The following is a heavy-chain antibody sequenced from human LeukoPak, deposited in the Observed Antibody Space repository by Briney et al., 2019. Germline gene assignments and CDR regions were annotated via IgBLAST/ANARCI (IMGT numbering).Heavy chain of an antibody. Sequence: GSLRLSCAASKFTFSSYWMHWVRQAPGKGLVWVSRINTDGSSTNYADSVKGRFTISRDNAKNTLYLQMNSLRAEDTAVYYCARDHTVTTLDYWGQGTLVTVSS. D-gene: IGHD4-17*01. CDR3: ARDHTVTTLDY. CDR1: KFTFSSYW. CDR2: INTDGSST. J-gene: IGHJ4*02. V-gene: IGHV3-74*01.